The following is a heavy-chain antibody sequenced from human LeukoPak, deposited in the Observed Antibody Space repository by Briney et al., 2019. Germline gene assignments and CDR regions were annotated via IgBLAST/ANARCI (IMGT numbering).Heavy chain of an antibody. CDR1: GFTFSSYG. CDR2: ISTSSNRI. CDR3: ARVSAPGTSGWYFGY. D-gene: IGHD6-19*01. V-gene: IGHV3-48*02. J-gene: IGHJ4*02. Sequence: GGSLRLSCAASGFTFSSYGMNWVRQAPGKGLEWVSYISTSSNRIDYADSVKGRFTMSRGNAKNLLYLQMNSLRDEDTAMYYCARVSAPGTSGWYFGYWGQGTLVTVSS.